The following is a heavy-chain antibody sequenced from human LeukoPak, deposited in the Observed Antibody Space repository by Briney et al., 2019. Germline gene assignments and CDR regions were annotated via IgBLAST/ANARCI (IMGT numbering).Heavy chain of an antibody. CDR3: ASTGIAVAVADY. J-gene: IGHJ4*02. CDR1: GFTFSGYY. CDR2: ISSSGSTI. Sequence: PGGSLRLSCAASGFTFSGYYMSWIRQAPGKGLEWVSYISSSGSTIYYADSVKGRFTISRDNAKNSLYLQMNSLRAEDTAVYYCASTGIAVAVADYWGQGTLVTVSS. D-gene: IGHD6-19*01. V-gene: IGHV3-11*01.